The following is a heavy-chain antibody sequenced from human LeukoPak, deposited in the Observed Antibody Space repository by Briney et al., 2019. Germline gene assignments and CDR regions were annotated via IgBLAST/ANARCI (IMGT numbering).Heavy chain of an antibody. CDR1: GFTLRGYG. J-gene: IGHJ4*02. CDR3: AKGLGIHLLTSFDY. CDR2: IRYDGSDK. Sequence: PGGSLRLSCAASGFTLRGYGMHWVRQAPGKGLEWVAFIRYDGSDKSYADSVKGRFTISRDNSENTLYLQINSLRAEDTAVYYCAKGLGIHLLTSFDYWGQGTLVTVSS. D-gene: IGHD5-18*01. V-gene: IGHV3-30*02.